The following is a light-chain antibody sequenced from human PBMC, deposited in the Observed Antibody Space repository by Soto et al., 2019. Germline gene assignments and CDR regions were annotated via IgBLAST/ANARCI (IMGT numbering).Light chain of an antibody. CDR3: QQNDDSPGT. J-gene: IGKJ1*01. Sequence: IVLTQSPGTLSLSPGERDTLSCRASQSISSSYLAWYQQKPGQAPRLLIYGASNRATAIPDRFSGSGSGTGFTLTISRLEPEDFAVYYCQQNDDSPGTFGQGTKVDIK. CDR1: QSISSSY. CDR2: GAS. V-gene: IGKV3-20*01.